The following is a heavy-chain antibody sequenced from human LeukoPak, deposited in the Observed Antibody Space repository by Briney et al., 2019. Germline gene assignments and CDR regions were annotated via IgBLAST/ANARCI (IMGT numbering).Heavy chain of an antibody. D-gene: IGHD3-10*01. V-gene: IGHV1-2*02. CDR2: SNPNSGGT. Sequence: ASVKVSCKASGYTFTGYYMHWVRQAPGQGLEWMGWSNPNSGGTNYAQKFQGRVTMTRDTSISTAYMELSRLRSDDTAVYYCARLWLGESSKNFFDYWGQGTLVTVSS. J-gene: IGHJ4*02. CDR3: ARLWLGESSKNFFDY. CDR1: GYTFTGYY.